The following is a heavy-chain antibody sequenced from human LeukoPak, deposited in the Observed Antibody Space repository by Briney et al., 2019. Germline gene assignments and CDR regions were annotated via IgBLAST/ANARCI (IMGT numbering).Heavy chain of an antibody. V-gene: IGHV3-7*03. CDR2: INRDGSER. Sequence: GGSLRLSCAASGFTFSNYWMTWVRKAPGKGLEWVANINRDGSERYYVDSVKGRFTISRDDAKSSLYLQMNSLRAEDTAVYYCARRNAMDVWGQGTTVIVFS. CDR1: GFTFSNYW. J-gene: IGHJ6*02. CDR3: ARRNAMDV.